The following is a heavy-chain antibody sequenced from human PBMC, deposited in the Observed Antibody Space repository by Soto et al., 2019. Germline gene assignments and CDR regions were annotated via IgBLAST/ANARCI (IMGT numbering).Heavy chain of an antibody. D-gene: IGHD1-7*01. V-gene: IGHV3-23*01. CDR1: GFTLSSYA. J-gene: IGHJ4*02. CDR3: AKDRNYPRDQFDD. CDR2: ISGSGGST. Sequence: WGALRLSCAASGFTLSSYAMSWGRQAPGKGLEWVSAISGSGGSTYYADSVKGRFTISRDNSKNTVYLLMTRLRAEDTAIYYCAKDRNYPRDQFDDWGQGTLVTVSS.